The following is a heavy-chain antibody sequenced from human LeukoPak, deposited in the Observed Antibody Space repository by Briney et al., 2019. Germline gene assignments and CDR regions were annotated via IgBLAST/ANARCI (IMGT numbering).Heavy chain of an antibody. CDR1: GYTFTGYH. D-gene: IGHD6-6*01. CDR2: INPNSGDT. V-gene: IGHV1-2*06. Sequence: GASVKVSCKASGYTFTGYHMHWVRQAPGQGLEWMGRINPNSGDTNYAQKFQGRVAMTRDTSISTAFMELTRLRSDDTAVYYCARSYSSSSMDYWGQGTLVTVSS. J-gene: IGHJ4*02. CDR3: ARSYSSSSMDY.